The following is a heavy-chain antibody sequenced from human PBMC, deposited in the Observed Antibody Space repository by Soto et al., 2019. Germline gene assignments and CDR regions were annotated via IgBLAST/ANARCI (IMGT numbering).Heavy chain of an antibody. CDR3: ARGVHPAVVPGY. Sequence: PSETLSLTCAVSGGSFSGYYWSWIRQPPGKGLEWIGEINHSGSTNYNPSLKSRVTISVDTSKNQFSLKLSSVTAADTAVYYCARGVHPAVVPGYWGQGPVVTLSS. D-gene: IGHD5-18*01. CDR1: GGSFSGYY. J-gene: IGHJ4*02. V-gene: IGHV4-34*01. CDR2: INHSGST.